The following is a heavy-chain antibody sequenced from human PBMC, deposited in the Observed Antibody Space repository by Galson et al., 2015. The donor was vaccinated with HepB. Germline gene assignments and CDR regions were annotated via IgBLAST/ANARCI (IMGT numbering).Heavy chain of an antibody. CDR3: TRVVGYYGSGMVG. CDR1: GYTFTSCG. D-gene: IGHD3-10*01. V-gene: IGHV1-18*01. CDR2: ISAYNGNT. J-gene: IGHJ4*02. Sequence: SVKVSCKASGYTFTSCGISWVRQAPGQGLEWMGWISAYNGNTNYAQKLQGRVTMTTDTSTSTAYMELRSLRFDDTAVYYCTRVVGYYGSGMVGWGQGTPVTVSS.